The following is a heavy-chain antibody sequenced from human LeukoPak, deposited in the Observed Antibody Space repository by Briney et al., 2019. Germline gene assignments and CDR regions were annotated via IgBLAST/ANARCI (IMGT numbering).Heavy chain of an antibody. J-gene: IGHJ5*02. CDR2: ISSSSSYI. Sequence: GGSLRLSCAASGFTFSSYSMNWVRQAPGKGLEWVSSISSSSSYIYYADSVKGRFTTSRDNAKNSLYLQMNSLRTEDTAVYYCAKEGWLRSAGGFDPWGQGTLVTVSS. CDR1: GFTFSSYS. D-gene: IGHD5-12*01. V-gene: IGHV3-21*01. CDR3: AKEGWLRSAGGFDP.